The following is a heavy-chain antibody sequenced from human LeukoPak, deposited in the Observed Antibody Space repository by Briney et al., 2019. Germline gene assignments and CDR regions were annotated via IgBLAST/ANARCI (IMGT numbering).Heavy chain of an antibody. CDR3: AREGNPSRYAFDI. J-gene: IGHJ3*02. CDR2: MNPNSGNT. V-gene: IGHV1-8*01. CDR1: RYTFTSYD. D-gene: IGHD4-23*01. Sequence: GASVKVSFKASRYTFTSYDINWVRQATGQGLEWMGWMNPNSGNTAYAQKFQGRVTMTRNTSISTAYMELISLRSEDTAVYYCAREGNPSRYAFDIWGQGTMVTVSS.